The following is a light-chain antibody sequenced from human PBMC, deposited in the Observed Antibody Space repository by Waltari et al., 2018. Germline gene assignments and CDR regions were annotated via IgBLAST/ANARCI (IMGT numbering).Light chain of an antibody. Sequence: DTQLTQSPSFLSASVGDRVTITCRASQGISSYLAWYQQKPGKAPKLLIYGASTLQSGVPSRFSGSGSGTEFTLTISSLQAEDVAVYYCQQYYSTPWTFGRGTKVEIK. CDR2: GAS. V-gene: IGKV1-9*01. CDR3: QQYYSTPWT. CDR1: QGISSY. J-gene: IGKJ1*01.